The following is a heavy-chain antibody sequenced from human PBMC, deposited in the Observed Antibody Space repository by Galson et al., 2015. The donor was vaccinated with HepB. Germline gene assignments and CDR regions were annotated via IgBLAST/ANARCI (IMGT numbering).Heavy chain of an antibody. Sequence: SLRLSCAVSGFTFSRHAFHWVRQAPGRGLEWVALISSDYTSKFYADSVMGRLTISRDNSKDTVYLQMNSLRDKDTAVYYCASDCDGSGSFYNMLGYWGQGTMVTVSS. CDR1: GFTFSRHA. CDR2: ISSDYTSK. CDR3: ASDCDGSGSFYNMLGY. D-gene: IGHD3-10*01. V-gene: IGHV3-30*07. J-gene: IGHJ4*02.